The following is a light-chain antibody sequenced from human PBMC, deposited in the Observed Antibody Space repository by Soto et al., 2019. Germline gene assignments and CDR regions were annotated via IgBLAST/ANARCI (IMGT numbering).Light chain of an antibody. CDR2: AAS. CDR3: QQTNSFPRT. J-gene: IGKJ1*01. V-gene: IGKV1-12*01. CDR1: QGVNRW. Sequence: DIQITQSPSSVAASVGDRVTLTCRASQGVNRWLAWYQQKPGKAPKVLIYAASSLQSGVPSRFSGSGSGTDFTLTISSLQPEDFATYYCQQTNSFPRTFGQGTKVDIK.